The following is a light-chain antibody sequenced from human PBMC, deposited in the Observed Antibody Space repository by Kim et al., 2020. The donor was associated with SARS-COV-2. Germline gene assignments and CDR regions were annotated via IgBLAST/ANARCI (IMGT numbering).Light chain of an antibody. CDR2: NNN. CDR3: AAWDDSLNGHV. Sequence: GQRVTVACSGSSSNIGSNTVNWYRQLPGTAPKLLIYNNNKRPSGVPDRISGSKSGTSASLAISGLQSEDDADYYCAAWDDSLNGHVFGTGTKVTVL. CDR1: SSNIGSNT. J-gene: IGLJ1*01. V-gene: IGLV1-44*01.